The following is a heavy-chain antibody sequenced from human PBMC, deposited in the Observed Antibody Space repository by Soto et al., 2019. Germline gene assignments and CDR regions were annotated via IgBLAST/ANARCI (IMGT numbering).Heavy chain of an antibody. J-gene: IGHJ4*02. CDR2: INTDGSST. Sequence: GVSLRDSYAASGFTFSNFWRHWVRQAPGKGLVWVSRINTDGSSTNYADSVKGRFTISRDNAKNTLYLQMNSLRAEDTAVYYCATRDFWSGNFDYWGQGALVTVSS. D-gene: IGHD3-3*01. V-gene: IGHV3-74*01. CDR1: GFTFSNFW. CDR3: ATRDFWSGNFDY.